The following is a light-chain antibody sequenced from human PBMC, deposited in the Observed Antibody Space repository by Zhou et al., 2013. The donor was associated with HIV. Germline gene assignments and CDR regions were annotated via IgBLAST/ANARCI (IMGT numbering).Light chain of an antibody. J-gene: IGKJ3*01. CDR1: QSISMW. V-gene: IGKV1-5*03. Sequence: DIQMTQSPSTLSASEGDRVTITCRASQSISMWLAWYQQKAGKAPKLLIYKASTLERGVPSRFRGSGSGTEFTLTIDSLQPDDFAVYYCQQYNNWPPTFGPGTKVDIK. CDR2: KAS. CDR3: QQYNNWPPT.